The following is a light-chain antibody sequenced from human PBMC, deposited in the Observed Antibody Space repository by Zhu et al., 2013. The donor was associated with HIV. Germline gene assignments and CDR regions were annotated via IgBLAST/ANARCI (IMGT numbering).Light chain of an antibody. Sequence: EIVLTQSPATLSLSPGERATLSCRASQSVSNRFVAWYQQKPGQAPRLLIYGASIRATGIPDRYSGSGSGTEFTLIINRLEPEDFAVYYCQQYGTSVNTFGQGTKLEIK. CDR1: QSVSNRF. CDR2: GAS. J-gene: IGKJ2*01. V-gene: IGKV3-20*01. CDR3: QQYGTSVNT.